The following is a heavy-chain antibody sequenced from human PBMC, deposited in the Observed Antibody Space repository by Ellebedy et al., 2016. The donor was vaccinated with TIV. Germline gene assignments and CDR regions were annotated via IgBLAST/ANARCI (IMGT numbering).Heavy chain of an antibody. D-gene: IGHD3-22*01. J-gene: IGHJ4*02. Sequence: PGGSLRLSCAASGFTFSSYAMSWVRQAPGKGLEWVSTISSTGSRTYYADSVEGRFIISRDNSKKTLYLKMNSLKAEDTAVYYCAKGRGGGSDSSAPRYYFDYWGLGTLVTVSS. CDR1: GFTFSSYA. CDR2: ISSTGSRT. CDR3: AKGRGGGSDSSAPRYYFDY. V-gene: IGHV3-23*01.